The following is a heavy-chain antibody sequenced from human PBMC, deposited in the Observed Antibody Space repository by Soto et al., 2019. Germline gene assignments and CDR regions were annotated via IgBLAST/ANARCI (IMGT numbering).Heavy chain of an antibody. V-gene: IGHV4-4*07. CDR1: GVSISNYY. CDR2: IFPSGST. CDR3: ASEGTAMKINY. D-gene: IGHD5-18*01. Sequence: SETLSLTCTASGVSISNYYWTWIRQPAGKGLEWIGRIFPSGSTNYNPSLRGRVTMSVDTSKNLFSLKLSSVTAEDTALYYCASEGTAMKINYWGQGTLVTVSS. J-gene: IGHJ4*02.